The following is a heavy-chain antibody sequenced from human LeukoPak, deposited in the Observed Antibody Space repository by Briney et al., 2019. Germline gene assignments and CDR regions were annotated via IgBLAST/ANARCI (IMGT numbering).Heavy chain of an antibody. CDR2: IYYSGST. Sequence: SETLSLTCTVSGGSISSGGYYWSWIRQHPGKGLEWIGYIYYSGSTYYNPSLKCRVTISVDTSKNQFSLKLSSVTAADTAVYYCARAPTDDYGGNYYYYYGMDVWGQGTTVTASS. D-gene: IGHD4-23*01. CDR1: GGSISSGGYY. CDR3: ARAPTDDYGGNYYYYYGMDV. V-gene: IGHV4-31*03. J-gene: IGHJ6*02.